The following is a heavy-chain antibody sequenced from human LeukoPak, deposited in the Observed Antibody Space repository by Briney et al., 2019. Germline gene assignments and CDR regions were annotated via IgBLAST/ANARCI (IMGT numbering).Heavy chain of an antibody. CDR3: ARVCYGFNYFDY. CDR1: GGSISSGGYY. CDR2: IYYSGST. J-gene: IGHJ4*02. Sequence: PSQTLSLTCTVSGGSISSGGYYWSWIRQHPGKGLEWIGYIYYSGSTYYNPSLKSRVTISVDTSKNQFSLKLSSVTAADTAVYYCARVCYGFNYFDYWGQGTLVTVSS. D-gene: IGHD2-8*01. V-gene: IGHV4-31*03.